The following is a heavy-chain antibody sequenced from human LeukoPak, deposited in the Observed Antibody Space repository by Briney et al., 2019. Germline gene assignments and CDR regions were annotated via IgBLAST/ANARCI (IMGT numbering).Heavy chain of an antibody. D-gene: IGHD3-22*01. CDR3: AKDSGYYDSSGYYLTGPFDY. CDR1: GFTFSSYA. V-gene: IGHV3-23*01. Sequence: GGSLRLSCAASGFTFSSYAMSWVRQAPGKGLEWVSAISGSGGSTYYADSVRGRFTISRDNSKNTLYLQMDDLRAEDTAVYYCAKDSGYYDSSGYYLTGPFDYWGQGTLVTVSS. J-gene: IGHJ4*02. CDR2: ISGSGGST.